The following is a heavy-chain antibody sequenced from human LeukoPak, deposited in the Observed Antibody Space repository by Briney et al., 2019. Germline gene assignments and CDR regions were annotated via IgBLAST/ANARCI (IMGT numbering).Heavy chain of an antibody. V-gene: IGHV1-18*01. CDR2: ISAYNGNT. CDR3: ARDLRYSSGWYYFDY. J-gene: IGHJ4*02. Sequence: ASVKVSCKASGYTFTSYGISWVRQAPGQGLEWMGWISAYNGNTNYAQKLQGRGTMTTDTSTSTAYMELRSMSADDTAVYYCARDLRYSSGWYYFDYWGQGTLVTVSS. D-gene: IGHD6-19*01. CDR1: GYTFTSYG.